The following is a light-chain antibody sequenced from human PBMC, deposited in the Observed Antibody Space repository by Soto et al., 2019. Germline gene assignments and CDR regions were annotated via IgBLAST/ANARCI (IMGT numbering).Light chain of an antibody. J-gene: IGKJ1*01. V-gene: IGKV3-20*01. CDR1: QSVSSSY. CDR3: QQYGSTPWT. CDR2: GAS. Sequence: EIVLTQSPGTLSLSPGERATLSCRASQSVSSSYLAWYQQKPGQAPRLLIYGASSRATGIPDRFSGSGSGTDFTLTISRLEPEDFAVYYCQQYGSTPWTFGRGTTV.